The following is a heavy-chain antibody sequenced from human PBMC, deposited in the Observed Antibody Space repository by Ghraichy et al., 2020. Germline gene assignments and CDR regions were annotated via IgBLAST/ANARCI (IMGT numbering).Heavy chain of an antibody. Sequence: GGSLRLSCAASGFTFSSYGMHWVRQAPGKGLEWVAFIRYDGSNKYYADSVKGRFTISRDNSKNTLYLQMNSLRAEDTAVYYCAKDNPRYYYGSGSYYTDFDYWGQGTLVTVSS. CDR3: AKDNPRYYYGSGSYYTDFDY. CDR2: IRYDGSNK. J-gene: IGHJ4*02. CDR1: GFTFSSYG. D-gene: IGHD3-10*01. V-gene: IGHV3-30*02.